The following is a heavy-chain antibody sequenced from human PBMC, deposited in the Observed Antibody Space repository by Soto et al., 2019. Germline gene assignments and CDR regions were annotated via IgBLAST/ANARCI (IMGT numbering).Heavy chain of an antibody. Sequence: QMQLVQSGPEVKKPGTSVKVYCKASGFTFTSSAVQWVRQARGQRLEWIGWIVVGNGNTNYAQKFQERVTITRDMSTSTAYMELSSLRSEDTAVYYCAAVSSVVVAATLLDYWGQGTLVTVSS. CDR2: IVVGNGNT. CDR1: GFTFTSSA. D-gene: IGHD2-15*01. V-gene: IGHV1-58*01. J-gene: IGHJ4*02. CDR3: AAVSSVVVAATLLDY.